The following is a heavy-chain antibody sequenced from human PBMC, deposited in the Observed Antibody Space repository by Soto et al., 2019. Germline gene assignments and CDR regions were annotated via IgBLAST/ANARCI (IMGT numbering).Heavy chain of an antibody. CDR1: GASIGSGSYY. J-gene: IGHJ4*02. Sequence: QVQLQESGPGLVQPSQTLSLTCTVSGASIGSGSYYWSWIRQYPGEGLVWIGHIYDSGRTYYKPSLESRVSISIDKSKNEFSLTLTSVTAADTAVYYCARLTTIITGAFDDWGLGTVVTVSS. V-gene: IGHV4-31*03. D-gene: IGHD7-27*01. CDR2: IYDSGRT. CDR3: ARLTTIITGAFDD.